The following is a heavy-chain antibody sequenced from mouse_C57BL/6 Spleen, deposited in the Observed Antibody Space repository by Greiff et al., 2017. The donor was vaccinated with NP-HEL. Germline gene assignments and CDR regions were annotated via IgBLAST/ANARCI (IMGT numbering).Heavy chain of an antibody. CDR2: IRNKANGYTT. CDR3: ARSNYDAMDY. Sequence: DVKLVESGGGLVQPGGSLSLSCAASGFTFTDYYMSWVRQPPGKALEWLGFIRNKANGYTTEYSASVKGRFTISRDNSQSILYLQMNALRAEDSATYYCARSNYDAMDYWGQGTSVTVSS. CDR1: GFTFTDYY. V-gene: IGHV7-3*01. J-gene: IGHJ4*01.